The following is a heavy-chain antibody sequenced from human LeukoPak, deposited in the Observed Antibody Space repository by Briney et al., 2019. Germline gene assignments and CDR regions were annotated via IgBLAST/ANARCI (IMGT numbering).Heavy chain of an antibody. D-gene: IGHD1-26*01. CDR1: GFTLSNAY. V-gene: IGHV3-15*01. CDR2: IKNKTNGGTT. J-gene: IGHJ5*02. CDR3: TTTIVGVTTWFDP. Sequence: GSLRLSCAASGFTLSNAYMSWVRQAPGKGLEWVGRIKNKTNGGTTDYAAPVKGRFTISRDDSKNTLYLQMNSLKTEDTAVYYCTTTIVGVTTWFDPWGQGTLVTVSS.